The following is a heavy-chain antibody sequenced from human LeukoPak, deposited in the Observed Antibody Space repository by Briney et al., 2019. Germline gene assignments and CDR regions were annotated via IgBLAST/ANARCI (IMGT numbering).Heavy chain of an antibody. CDR1: GFTFSDFY. J-gene: IGHJ4*02. CDR3: AKSVGWVKYYFDY. D-gene: IGHD6-19*01. CDR2: ITSSGGTT. Sequence: GGSLRLSCAASGFTFSDFYMSWTRQAPGKGLEWISYITSSGGTTYYADSVKGRFTISRDNSKNTLYLQMNSLRAEDTAVYYCAKSVGWVKYYFDYWGQGTLVTVSS. V-gene: IGHV3-11*01.